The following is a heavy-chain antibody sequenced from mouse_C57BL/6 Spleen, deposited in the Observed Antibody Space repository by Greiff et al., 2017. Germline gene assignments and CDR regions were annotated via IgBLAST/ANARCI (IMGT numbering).Heavy chain of an antibody. CDR3: ARSTYGSSDY. J-gene: IGHJ2*01. D-gene: IGHD1-1*01. Sequence: VQLQQPGAELVRPGSSVKLSCKASGYTFTSYWMDWVKQRPGQGLEWIGNIYPSDSETHYNQKFKDKATLTVDKSSSTAYMQLSSLTSEDSAVYYCARSTYGSSDYWGQGTTLTVSS. V-gene: IGHV1-61*01. CDR1: GYTFTSYW. CDR2: IYPSDSET.